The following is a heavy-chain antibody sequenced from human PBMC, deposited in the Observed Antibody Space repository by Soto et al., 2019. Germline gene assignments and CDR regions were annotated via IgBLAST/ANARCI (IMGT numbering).Heavy chain of an antibody. D-gene: IGHD1-26*01. J-gene: IGHJ5*01. CDR3: ARSEGMGVTTFDF. CDR2: ISHSGST. CDR1: GDSINSPGYS. Sequence: QLQLQESGSGLVKPSQTLSLTCAVSGDSINSPGYSWSWIRQPPGKGLEWIGSISHSGSTSYHPSLTSRVVISGDTSANLLSLMLTSVTAADTAVNYCARSEGMGVTTFDFWGQGTHVIVSS. V-gene: IGHV4-30-2*01.